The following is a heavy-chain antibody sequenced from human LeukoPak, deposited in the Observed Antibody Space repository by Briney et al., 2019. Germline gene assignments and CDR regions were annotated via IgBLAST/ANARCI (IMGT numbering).Heavy chain of an antibody. Sequence: GGSLRLSCAVSGFTFSSYAMSWVRQAPGKGLEWVSAISGSGGSTYYADSVKGRFTISRDNSKNTLYLQMNGLRAEDTAVYYCAKDRRAAMIVVVTLFDYWGQGTLVTVSS. CDR2: ISGSGGST. CDR3: AKDRRAAMIVVVTLFDY. D-gene: IGHD3-22*01. V-gene: IGHV3-23*01. CDR1: GFTFSSYA. J-gene: IGHJ4*02.